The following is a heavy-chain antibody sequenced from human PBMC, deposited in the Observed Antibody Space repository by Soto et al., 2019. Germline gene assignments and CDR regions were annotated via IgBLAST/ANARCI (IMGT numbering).Heavy chain of an antibody. J-gene: IGHJ3*02. CDR3: AKGSSGWYAPFDI. Sequence: EVQLLESGGGLVQPGGSLRLSCAASGFTFSSYAMSWVRRAPGKGLEWVSTISIGGGSIYYADSAKGRFTISRDNSKNTLSLQMNSLRAEDTAVYYCAKGSSGWYAPFDIWGQGTMVTVSS. D-gene: IGHD6-19*01. CDR1: GFTFSSYA. CDR2: ISIGGGSI. V-gene: IGHV3-23*01.